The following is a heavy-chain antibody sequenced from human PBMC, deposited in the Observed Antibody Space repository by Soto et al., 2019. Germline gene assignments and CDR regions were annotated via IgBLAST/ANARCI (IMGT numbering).Heavy chain of an antibody. V-gene: IGHV3-21*01. J-gene: IGHJ5*02. Sequence: GGSLRLSCAASGFTFSSYSMNWVRQAPGKGLEWVSSISSSSSYIYYADSVKGRFTISRDNAKNSLYLQMNSLRAEDTAVYYCAGDKEEDYYESSGYLRWFDPWGQGTLVTVSS. CDR2: ISSSSSYI. CDR1: GFTFSSYS. D-gene: IGHD3-22*01. CDR3: AGDKEEDYYESSGYLRWFDP.